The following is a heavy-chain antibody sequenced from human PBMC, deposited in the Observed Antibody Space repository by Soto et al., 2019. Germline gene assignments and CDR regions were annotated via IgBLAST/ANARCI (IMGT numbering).Heavy chain of an antibody. J-gene: IGHJ3*02. Sequence: SQTLSLTCAISGDSVSSNSAAWNWIRQSPSRGLEWLGRTYYRSKWYNDYAVSVKSRITINPDTSKNQFSLQLNSVTPEDTAVYYCARDLPPNSGSYQGAFDIWGQGTMVNVSS. CDR2: TYYRSKWYN. CDR3: ARDLPPNSGSYQGAFDI. D-gene: IGHD1-26*01. CDR1: GDSVSSNSAA. V-gene: IGHV6-1*01.